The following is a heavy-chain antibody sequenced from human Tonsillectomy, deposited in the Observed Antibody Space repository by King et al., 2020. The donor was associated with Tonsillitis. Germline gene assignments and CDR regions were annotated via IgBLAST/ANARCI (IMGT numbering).Heavy chain of an antibody. V-gene: IGHV3-23*04. Sequence: VQLVESGGGLVQPGGSLRLSCAASGFTFSSYAMSWVRQAPGKGLEWVSAISGSGGSTYYADSVKGRFTISRDNSKNTLYLQMNSLRAEDTAVYYCAKTYYYGSGCATWRRKPCGPHDYWGQGTLVTVSS. CDR1: GFTFSSYA. CDR3: AKTYYYGSGCATWRRKPCGPHDY. CDR2: ISGSGGST. J-gene: IGHJ4*02. D-gene: IGHD3-10*01.